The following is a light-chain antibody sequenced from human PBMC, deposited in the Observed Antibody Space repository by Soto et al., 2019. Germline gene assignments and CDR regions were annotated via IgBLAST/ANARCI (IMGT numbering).Light chain of an antibody. V-gene: IGLV2-14*01. J-gene: IGLJ1*01. CDR2: AVS. CDR1: SSDVGLYDY. Sequence: QSVVTQPASVSGSPGQSITISCTRTSSDVGLYDYVSWYQQHPGKAPQLMIYAVSNRPSGVSNRFSASKSGNTASLFISGLQAEDEADYYCSSYTSDSSYVFGSGTKVTVL. CDR3: SSYTSDSSYV.